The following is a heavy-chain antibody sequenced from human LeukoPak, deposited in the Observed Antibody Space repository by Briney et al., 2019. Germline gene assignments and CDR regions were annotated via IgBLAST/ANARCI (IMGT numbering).Heavy chain of an antibody. CDR1: GATFSYYA. J-gene: IGHJ6*04. Sequence: GASVKVSCKASGATFSYYALNWVRQAPGQGLEWMGVFIPILGTANSTQKFQGRVTITADISTNTVYMELSSLRSEDAAVYFCAGIPVFGVVLHQEPVWGKGTTVTVSS. CDR2: FIPILGTA. CDR3: AGIPVFGVVLHQEPV. D-gene: IGHD3-3*01. V-gene: IGHV1-69*10.